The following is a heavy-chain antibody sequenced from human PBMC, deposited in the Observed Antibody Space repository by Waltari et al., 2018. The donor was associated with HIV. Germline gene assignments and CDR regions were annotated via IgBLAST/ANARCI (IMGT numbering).Heavy chain of an antibody. CDR1: GDSLNNYY. Sequence: QVQLQESGPGLVNPSETLSLTCTVSGDSLNNYYWIWIRQPPGKGLDWIGYMSYTGKTNYNPSLKSRVTISVDTSKNQVSLKLSPVTATDTAVYFCARAGRNGHKTGWFDPWGQGTLVTVSS. D-gene: IGHD2-8*01. V-gene: IGHV4-59*01. CDR3: ARAGRNGHKTGWFDP. J-gene: IGHJ5*02. CDR2: MSYTGKT.